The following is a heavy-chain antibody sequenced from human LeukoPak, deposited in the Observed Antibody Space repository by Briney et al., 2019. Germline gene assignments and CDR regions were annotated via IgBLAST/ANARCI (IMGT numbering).Heavy chain of an antibody. D-gene: IGHD4-17*01. J-gene: IGHJ6*03. CDR1: GFTFSSYA. V-gene: IGHV3-23*01. CDR2: LSTSGGST. CDR3: AKDRDNYGDYMYFYMDD. Sequence: GGSLRLSCAASGFTFSSYAMSWVRQAPGKGLEWVSALSTSGGSTYYADSVKGRFTIYRDNSKNTLYLQMNSLRAEDTAVYYCAKDRDNYGDYMYFYMDDWGKGTTVTVSS.